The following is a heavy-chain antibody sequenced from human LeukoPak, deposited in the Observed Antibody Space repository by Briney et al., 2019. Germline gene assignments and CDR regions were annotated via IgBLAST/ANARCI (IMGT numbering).Heavy chain of an antibody. CDR1: GHTFTSYD. D-gene: IGHD3-22*01. J-gene: IGHJ6*02. CDR2: MNPNSGNT. V-gene: IGHV1-8*01. Sequence: GASVKVSCKASGHTFTSYDINWVRQATGQGLEWMGWMNPNSGNTGYAQKFQGRVTMTRNTSISTAYMELSSLRSEDTAVYYCARVRLDYDSSGYYREYLDVWGQGTTVTVSS. CDR3: ARVRLDYDSSGYYREYLDV.